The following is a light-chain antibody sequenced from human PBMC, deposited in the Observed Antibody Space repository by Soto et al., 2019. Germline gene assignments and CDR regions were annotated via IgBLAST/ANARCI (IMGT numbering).Light chain of an antibody. Sequence: IVLTQSPGTLSLSPGERAVLSCRASQSVRNSYLAWYQQRGGQSPRLLIYHVSHRATGIPERFSGGGSGTDFTLTISRLEPEDFAVYYCQHYDSSPYTFGQGTKLEIK. V-gene: IGKV3-20*01. CDR3: QHYDSSPYT. CDR2: HVS. J-gene: IGKJ2*01. CDR1: QSVRNSY.